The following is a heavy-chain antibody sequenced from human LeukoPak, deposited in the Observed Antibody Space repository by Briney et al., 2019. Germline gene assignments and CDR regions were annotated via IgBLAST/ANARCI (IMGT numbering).Heavy chain of an antibody. CDR2: INHSGST. V-gene: IGHV4-34*01. CDR3: ARGRAFDI. Sequence: GSLRLSCAASGFTFSIYWMSWVRQPPGKGQEWIGEINHSGSTNYNPSLKSRVTISVDTSKNQFSLKLSSVTAADTAVYYCARGRAFDIWGQGTMVTVSS. CDR1: GFTFSIYW. J-gene: IGHJ3*02.